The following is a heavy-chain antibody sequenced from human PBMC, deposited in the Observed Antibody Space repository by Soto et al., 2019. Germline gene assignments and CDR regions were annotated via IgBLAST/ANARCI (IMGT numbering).Heavy chain of an antibody. D-gene: IGHD6-13*01. J-gene: IGHJ5*02. CDR2: IIPIFGTA. CDR1: GGTFSSYA. V-gene: IGHV1-69*01. CDR3: ARSRAAGTRLDVHGGKNWFDP. Sequence: QVQLVQSGAEVKKPGSSVKVSCKASGGTFSSYAISWVRQAPGQGLEWMGGIIPIFGTANYAQKFQGRVTITADESTSTAYMELSSLRSEDTAVYYCARSRAAGTRLDVHGGKNWFDPWGQGTLVTVSS.